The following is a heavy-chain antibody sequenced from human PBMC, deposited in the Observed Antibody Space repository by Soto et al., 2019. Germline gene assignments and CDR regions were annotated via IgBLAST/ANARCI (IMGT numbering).Heavy chain of an antibody. CDR2: IYYSGST. Sequence: SETPSLTCTFSGCSITRYYWRRIPRPPEKGLEWIGYIYYSGSTNYNPSLKSRVTISVDTSKNQFSLKLSSVTAADTAVYYCASVRARPAAFSYYYYYMDVWGKGTTVTVSS. CDR3: ASVRARPAAFSYYYYYMDV. D-gene: IGHD2-2*01. CDR1: GCSITRYY. V-gene: IGHV4-59*01. J-gene: IGHJ6*03.